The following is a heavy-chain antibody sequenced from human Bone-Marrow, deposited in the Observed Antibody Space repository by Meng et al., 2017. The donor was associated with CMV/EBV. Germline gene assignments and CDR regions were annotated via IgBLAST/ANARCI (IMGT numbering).Heavy chain of an antibody. D-gene: IGHD1-26*01. CDR1: GFTFSSYS. J-gene: IGHJ6*02. CDR2: ISSSSYI. V-gene: IGHV3-21*01. Sequence: GESLKISCAASGFTFSSYSMNWVRQAPGKGLEWVSSISSSSYIYYADSVKGRFTISRDNAKNSLYLQMNSLRAEDTAVYYCARDLLGAGATLYYYYYGMDVWGQGTTVTVSS. CDR3: ARDLLGAGATLYYYYYGMDV.